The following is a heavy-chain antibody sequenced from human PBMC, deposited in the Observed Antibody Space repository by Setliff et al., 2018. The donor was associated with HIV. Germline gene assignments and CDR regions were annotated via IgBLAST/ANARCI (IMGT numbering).Heavy chain of an antibody. Sequence: PSETLSLTCTVSGGSISRGSYYWSWIRQPAGKGLEWIGRIYTNGNTNYNPSLKSRVTVSADTSKNQFSLKLNSVTATDTAMYYCARVAFYGPGSHDYFDHWGHGILVTVSS. D-gene: IGHD3-10*01. CDR3: ARVAFYGPGSHDYFDH. J-gene: IGHJ4*01. CDR2: IYTNGNT. CDR1: GGSISRGSYY. V-gene: IGHV4-61*02.